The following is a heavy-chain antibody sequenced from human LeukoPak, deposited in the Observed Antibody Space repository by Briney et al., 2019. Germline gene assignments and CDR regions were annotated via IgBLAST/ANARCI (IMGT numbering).Heavy chain of an antibody. CDR3: XXPDYGGNSFDY. J-gene: IGHJ4*02. Sequence: CXASGFTFSRYAMHWVRQAPGKGLEYVSAISSNGGSTDYANSVKGRFTISRENYKNTLYVKMGRVRAEDMDVYYSXXPDYGGNSFDYWGQGTLVTVSS. CDR1: GFTFSRYA. D-gene: IGHD4-23*01. V-gene: IGHV3-64*01. CDR2: ISSNGGST.